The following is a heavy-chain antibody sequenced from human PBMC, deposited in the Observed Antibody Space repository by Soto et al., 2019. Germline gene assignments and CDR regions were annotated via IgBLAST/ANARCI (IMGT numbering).Heavy chain of an antibody. CDR1: GGSISSGGYY. Sequence: SETLSLTCTVSGGSISSGGYYWSWIRQHPGKGLEWIGYIYYSGSTYYNPSLKSRVTISVDTSKNQFSLKLSSVTAADTAVYYCARDRADSSGYYGFDYWGQGTLVTVSS. D-gene: IGHD3-22*01. V-gene: IGHV4-31*03. CDR3: ARDRADSSGYYGFDY. J-gene: IGHJ4*02. CDR2: IYYSGST.